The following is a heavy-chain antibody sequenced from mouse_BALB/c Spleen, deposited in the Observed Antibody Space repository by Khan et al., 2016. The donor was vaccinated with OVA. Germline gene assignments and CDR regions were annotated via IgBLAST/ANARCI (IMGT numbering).Heavy chain of an antibody. Sequence: QVQLKQSGPGLVAPSQSLSITCTVSGFSLSHYGVNWVRQPPGKGLEWLGIIWAGGSTNYNSALMSKLSIRKDNAKSPVFLKMNSLQTDDTAIYYCARETSYYGNYEAMDYWGQGTSVTVSS. V-gene: IGHV2-9*02. J-gene: IGHJ4*01. D-gene: IGHD2-10*01. CDR2: IWAGGST. CDR1: GFSLSHYG. CDR3: ARETSYYGNYEAMDY.